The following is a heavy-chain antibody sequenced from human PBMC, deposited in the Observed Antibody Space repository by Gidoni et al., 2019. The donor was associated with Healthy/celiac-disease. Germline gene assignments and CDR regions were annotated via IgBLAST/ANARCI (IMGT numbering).Heavy chain of an antibody. CDR1: GYTFTSHY. CDR3: ARDPNSYNWNDWMYNWFDP. CDR2: INPSGGST. Sequence: QVQLVQSGAEVKKPGASVKVSCKASGYTFTSHYMHWVRQAPGQGLEWMGIINPSGGSTSYAQKFQGRVTMTRDTSTSTVYMELSSLRSEDTAVYYCARDPNSYNWNDWMYNWFDPWGQGTLVTVSS. J-gene: IGHJ5*02. D-gene: IGHD1-1*01. V-gene: IGHV1-46*01.